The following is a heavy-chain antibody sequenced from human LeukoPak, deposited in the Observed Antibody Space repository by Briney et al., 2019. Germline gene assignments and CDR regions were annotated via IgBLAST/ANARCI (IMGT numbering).Heavy chain of an antibody. V-gene: IGHV3-49*04. CDR1: GFTFGDYA. CDR2: IRSKAYGGTT. Sequence: GGSLRLSCTASGFTFGDYAMSWVRQAPGKGLEWVGFIRSKAYGGTTEYAASVKGRFTISRDDSKSIAYLQMNSLKTEDTAVYSLPSSEELGGATNYWGPGTLGTVSS. D-gene: IGHD3-16*01. J-gene: IGHJ4*02. CDR3: PSSEELGGATNY.